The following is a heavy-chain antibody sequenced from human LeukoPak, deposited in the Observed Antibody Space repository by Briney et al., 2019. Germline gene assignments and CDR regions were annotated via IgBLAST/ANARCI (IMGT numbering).Heavy chain of an antibody. Sequence: PGGSLRLSCAASGFTFTSYAMTWVRQAPGKGLEWVSSIDAGGGGTYHSDSVKGRFTISRDNSMNTLYLQMNSLRADDTAVYYCGRPTKYWLVRGNGVDVWGQGTTVTVSS. V-gene: IGHV3-23*01. J-gene: IGHJ6*02. D-gene: IGHD6-19*01. CDR3: GRPTKYWLVRGNGVDV. CDR1: GFTFTSYA. CDR2: IDAGGGGT.